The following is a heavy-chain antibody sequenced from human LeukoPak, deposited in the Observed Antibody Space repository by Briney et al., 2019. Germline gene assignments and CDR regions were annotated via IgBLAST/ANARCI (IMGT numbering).Heavy chain of an antibody. CDR3: ARALSYYDILERRYYYMDV. CDR2: IYYSGST. J-gene: IGHJ6*03. Sequence: SETLSLTCTVSGGSISNSNYYWGWIRQPPGKGLEWIGNIYYSGSTYYNPSLRSRVTISVDTSKNQFSLKLSSVTAADTAVYYCARALSYYDILERRYYYMDVWGKGTTVTISS. CDR1: GGSISNSNYY. D-gene: IGHD3-9*01. V-gene: IGHV4-39*07.